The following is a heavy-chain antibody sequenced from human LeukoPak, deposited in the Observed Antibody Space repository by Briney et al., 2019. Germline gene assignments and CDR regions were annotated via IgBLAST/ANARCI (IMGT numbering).Heavy chain of an antibody. CDR3: GTHAGRTGSDD. Sequence: GGSQRLSCATSGFIFSGYYMSWIRQAPGKGLEWVSYISGSGNDISYADSVKGRFTISRDNAKGSLYLQMNSLRAADTAVYYCGTHAGRTGSDDWGQGTLVTVSS. J-gene: IGHJ4*02. V-gene: IGHV3-11*01. CDR2: ISGSGNDI. D-gene: IGHD3/OR15-3a*01. CDR1: GFIFSGYY.